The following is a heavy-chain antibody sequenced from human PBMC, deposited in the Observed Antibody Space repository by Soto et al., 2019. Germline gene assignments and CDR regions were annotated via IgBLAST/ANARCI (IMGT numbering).Heavy chain of an antibody. CDR2: IYYSGST. D-gene: IGHD3-10*02. J-gene: IGHJ5*01. V-gene: IGHV4-31*03. Sequence: SETLSLTCTVSGGSISSGGYYWSWIRQHPGKGLEWIGYIYYSGSTYYNPSLKSRVTISVDTSKNQSSLKLSSVTAADTGIYYCARQRVLSTNMFITSFDSWGQGTLVTVSS. CDR3: ARQRVLSTNMFITSFDS. CDR1: GGSISSGGYY.